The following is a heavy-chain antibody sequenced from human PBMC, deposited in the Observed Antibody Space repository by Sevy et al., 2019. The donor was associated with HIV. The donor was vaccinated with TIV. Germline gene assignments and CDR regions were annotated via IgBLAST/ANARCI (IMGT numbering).Heavy chain of an antibody. V-gene: IGHV1-46*01. CDR2: INPSGGST. CDR1: GYTFTSYY. D-gene: IGHD1-26*01. CDR3: AREGGATNAFDY. J-gene: IGHJ4*02. Sequence: ASVKVSCKASGYTFTSYYMHCVRQAPGQGLEWMGIINPSGGSTSYAQKFQGRVSMTRDTSTSTLYMELSSLRSEDTAVYYCAREGGATNAFDYWGQGTLVTVSS.